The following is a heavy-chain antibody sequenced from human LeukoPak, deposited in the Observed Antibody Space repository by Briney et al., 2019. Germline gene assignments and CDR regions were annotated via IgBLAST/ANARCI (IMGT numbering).Heavy chain of an antibody. J-gene: IGHJ4*02. CDR3: GRHGGNSYGFLFFDN. CDR2: ILSTGNT. Sequence: SETLSLTCTVSGGSISSYYWGWVRQPPGKGLEWIGSILSTGNTFYEPSLKSRVTISVDTSKNQFSLKMNFETAADTAVYYCGRHGGNSYGFLFFDNWGQGTLVTASS. V-gene: IGHV4-39*01. CDR1: GGSISSYY. D-gene: IGHD5-18*01.